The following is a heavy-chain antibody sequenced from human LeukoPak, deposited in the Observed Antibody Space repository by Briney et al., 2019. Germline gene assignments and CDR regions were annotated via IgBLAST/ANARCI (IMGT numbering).Heavy chain of an antibody. D-gene: IGHD5-24*01. CDR3: SRGENFERGPDQRSFDY. CDR1: GFSFSTYG. Sequence: PGGSLRLSCAASGFSFSTYGMHWVRQAPGKGLEWVAVIWHDGINQYYPDSVKGRFTVSRDNSQNTLYLQMSGLRVEDTAVYHGSRGENFERGPDQRSFDYWGQGTLVTVSS. V-gene: IGHV3-33*01. J-gene: IGHJ4*02. CDR2: IWHDGINQ.